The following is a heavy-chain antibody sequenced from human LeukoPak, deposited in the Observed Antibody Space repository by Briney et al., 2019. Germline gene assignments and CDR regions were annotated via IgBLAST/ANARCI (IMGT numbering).Heavy chain of an antibody. D-gene: IGHD2-8*01. CDR1: GYTFTDYY. V-gene: IGHV1-2*02. Sequence: GASVTVSFKSSGYTFTDYYMHWVRQAPGQGGEGMGWINPNSGVTNYAQRFQGRVTMTRDTSISTAYMDLSRLRYDDTAVYYCARDRDGYCTNGVCYFDYWGQGTLVTVSS. J-gene: IGHJ4*02. CDR3: ARDRDGYCTNGVCYFDY. CDR2: INPNSGVT.